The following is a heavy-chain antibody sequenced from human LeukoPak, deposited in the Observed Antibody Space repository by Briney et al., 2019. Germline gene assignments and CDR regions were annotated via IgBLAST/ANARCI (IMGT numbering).Heavy chain of an antibody. CDR2: INHSGST. CDR1: GGSFSGYY. Sequence: PSETLSLTCAVYGGSFSGYYWSWIRQPPGKGLEWIGEINHSGSTNYNPSLKNRVTISVDTSKNQFSLKLSSVTAADTAMYYCARSSAVGSCYTTWGQGTLVTVSS. V-gene: IGHV4-34*01. J-gene: IGHJ5*02. D-gene: IGHD2-15*01. CDR3: ARSSAVGSCYTT.